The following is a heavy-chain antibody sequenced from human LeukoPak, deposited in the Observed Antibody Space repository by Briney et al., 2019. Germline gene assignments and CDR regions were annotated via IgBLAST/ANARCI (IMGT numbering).Heavy chain of an antibody. Sequence: PSETLSLTCAVYGGSFSGYYWSWIRQPPGKGLEWIGEINHSGSTYYNPSLKSRVTISVDTSKNQFSLKLSSVTAADTAVYYCARLVSGGYCTNGVCYSSYYYYMDVWGKGTTVTVSS. CDR1: GGSFSGYY. D-gene: IGHD2-8*01. CDR3: ARLVSGGYCTNGVCYSSYYYYMDV. V-gene: IGHV4-34*01. J-gene: IGHJ6*03. CDR2: INHSGST.